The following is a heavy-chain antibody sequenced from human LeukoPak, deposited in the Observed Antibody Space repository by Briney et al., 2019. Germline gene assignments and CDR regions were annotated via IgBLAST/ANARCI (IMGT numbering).Heavy chain of an antibody. V-gene: IGHV7-4-1*02. Sequence: ASVKVSCKASGYTFTSYAMNWVRQAPGQGLEWMGWINTNTGNPTYAQGFTGRFVFSLDTSVSTAYLQISSLKAEDTAVYYCARDTTPTGTTHSFDYWGQGTPVTVSS. CDR2: INTNTGNP. J-gene: IGHJ4*02. D-gene: IGHD1-1*01. CDR1: GYTFTSYA. CDR3: ARDTTPTGTTHSFDY.